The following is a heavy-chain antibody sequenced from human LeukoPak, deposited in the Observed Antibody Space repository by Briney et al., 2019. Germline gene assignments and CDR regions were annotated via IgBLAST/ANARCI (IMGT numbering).Heavy chain of an antibody. V-gene: IGHV3-30*02. CDR1: GFTFSNYW. CDR2: MRYDGITK. Sequence: GGSLRLSCAASGFTFSNYWMSWVRQAPGKGLEWVALMRYDGITKYYADSVKGRFTVSRDNSKKTLYVQMNSLRDDDTAIYYCTKTGDSGSFSDYWGQGTLVTVSS. J-gene: IGHJ4*02. CDR3: TKTGDSGSFSDY. D-gene: IGHD5-12*01.